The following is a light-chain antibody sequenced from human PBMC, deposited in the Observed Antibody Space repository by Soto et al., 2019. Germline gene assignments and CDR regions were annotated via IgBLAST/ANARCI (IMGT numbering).Light chain of an antibody. CDR3: QQRSNWPLT. CDR1: QSVSSY. Sequence: EIVLTQSPGTLSLPLRERATLSCRASQSVSSYLGCYQQNPGQAPRPPTYDAPNRATGIPARFSGSGPGTDFNLTISRLETEDSAVYDRQQRSNWPLTFGEKTKVEIK. J-gene: IGKJ4*01. CDR2: DAP. V-gene: IGKV3-11*01.